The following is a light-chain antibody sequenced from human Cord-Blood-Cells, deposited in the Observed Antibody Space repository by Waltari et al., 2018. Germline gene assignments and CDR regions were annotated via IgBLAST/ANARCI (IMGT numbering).Light chain of an antibody. Sequence: EIVMTQSPATLSVSLGERATLSCRASQSVSSNLAWYQQKPGQAPRLLIYGASTRATGIPARFSGSGSGTEFTLTISSLQSEDFAVYYCQQYNNWPRMYTFGQGTKLEIK. J-gene: IGKJ2*01. CDR2: GAS. CDR1: QSVSSN. V-gene: IGKV3-15*01. CDR3: QQYNNWPRMYT.